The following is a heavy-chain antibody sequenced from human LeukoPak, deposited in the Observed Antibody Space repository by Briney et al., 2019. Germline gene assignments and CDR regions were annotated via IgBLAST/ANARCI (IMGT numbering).Heavy chain of an antibody. V-gene: IGHV3-33*01. D-gene: IGHD3-10*01. Sequence: GGSLRLSCAAXXXXXXXXXXXXVXXXXXXXXXXXXXIWYDXSNEXYXDSVKGRXTXSRDNSKNTLYLQMNSLRAEDTXVYYCARNYYGSGTSDYFDYWGQGTLVTVSS. J-gene: IGHJ4*02. CDR3: ARNYYGSGTSDYFDY. CDR2: IWYDXSNE. CDR1: XXXXXXXX.